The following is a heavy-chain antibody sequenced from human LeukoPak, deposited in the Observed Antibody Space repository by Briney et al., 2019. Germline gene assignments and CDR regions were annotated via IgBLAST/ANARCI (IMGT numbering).Heavy chain of an antibody. Sequence: PSETLSLTCTVSGASISSGRYYWNWIRQPAGKGLEWIGLIHSSGNTNYNPSLKSRVTISVDTSKNQFSLQLNSVTPENTAVYYCARGPQVVGYFYIDVWDKGSTVTVSS. V-gene: IGHV4-61*02. D-gene: IGHD2-15*01. CDR3: ARGPQVVGYFYIDV. CDR2: IHSSGNT. CDR1: GASISSGRYY. J-gene: IGHJ6*03.